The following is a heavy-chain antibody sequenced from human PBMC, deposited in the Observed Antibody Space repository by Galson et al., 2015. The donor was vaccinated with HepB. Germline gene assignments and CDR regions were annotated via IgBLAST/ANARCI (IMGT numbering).Heavy chain of an antibody. V-gene: IGHV3-53*01. J-gene: IGHJ3*02. CDR2: IYSGGSI. D-gene: IGHD6-13*01. CDR3: AKHRYTSSWQGDAFDI. Sequence: SLRLSCAASGFTVSNNYMYWVRQAPGKGLEWVSAIYSGGSINYADSVKGRFTISRDNSKNMVYLQMNSLRAEDTAMYYCAKHRYTSSWQGDAFDIWGQGTMVTVSS. CDR1: GFTVSNNY.